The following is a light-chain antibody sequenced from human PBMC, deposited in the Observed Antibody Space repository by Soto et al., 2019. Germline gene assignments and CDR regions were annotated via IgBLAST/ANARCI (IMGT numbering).Light chain of an antibody. V-gene: IGKV3-20*01. CDR3: QQYGRSSYT. CDR2: GAS. Sequence: EIVLTQSPGTLSLSPGERATLSCRASQSVSSTYLAWYQQNPGQAPRLLIYGASSRATGIPDRFSGSGSGTDFTLTISRLEHEDFAVYFCQQYGRSSYTFGQGTKLESK. J-gene: IGKJ2*01. CDR1: QSVSSTY.